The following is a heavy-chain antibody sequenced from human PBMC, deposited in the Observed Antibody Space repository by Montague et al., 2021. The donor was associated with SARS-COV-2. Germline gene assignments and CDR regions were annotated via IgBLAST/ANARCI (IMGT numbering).Heavy chain of an antibody. CDR2: IYWHDNK. J-gene: IGHJ3*02. V-gene: IGHV2-5*01. D-gene: IGHD5-24*01. Sequence: VKPTQTLTLTCNFSGFSLTTSGEAVGWIRQPPGKALEWLALIYWHDNKYYSPPLKKRLTITKDTSKNHVSLTLTNMDPVDTGTYYCVRRRSRDGYGMDVFDIWGQGTMGTVSS. CDR1: GFSLTTSGEA. CDR3: VRRRSRDGYGMDVFDI.